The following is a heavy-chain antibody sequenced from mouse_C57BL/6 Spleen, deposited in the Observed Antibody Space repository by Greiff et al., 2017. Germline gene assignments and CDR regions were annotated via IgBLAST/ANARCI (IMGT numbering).Heavy chain of an antibody. J-gene: IGHJ2*01. D-gene: IGHD2-3*01. CDR3: ATVYDGYPYYFDY. V-gene: IGHV1-85*01. CDR1: GYTFTSYD. CDR2: IYPRDGST. Sequence: QVQLQQSGPELVKPGASVKLSCKASGYTFTSYDINWVKQRPGQGLEWIGWIYPRDGSTKYNEKFKGKATLTVDTSSSKAYMELHSLTSEDSAVYFCATVYDGYPYYFDYWGQGTTLTVSS.